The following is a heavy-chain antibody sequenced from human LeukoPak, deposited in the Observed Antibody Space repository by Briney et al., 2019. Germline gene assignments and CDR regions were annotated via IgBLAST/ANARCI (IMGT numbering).Heavy chain of an antibody. J-gene: IGHJ6*02. CDR3: ARRRGNSYGSPYYYYGMDV. Sequence: PSETLSLTCTVSGGSISSYYWSWIRQPPGKGLEWVGYVYYSGSTNYNPSLKSRVTMSVDTSKNQFSLKLSSVTAADTAVYYCARRRGNSYGSPYYYYGMDVWGQGTTVTVSS. V-gene: IGHV4-59*08. CDR1: GGSISSYY. D-gene: IGHD5-18*01. CDR2: VYYSGST.